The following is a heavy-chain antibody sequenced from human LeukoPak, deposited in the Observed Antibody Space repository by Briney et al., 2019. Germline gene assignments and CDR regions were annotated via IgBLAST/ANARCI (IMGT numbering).Heavy chain of an antibody. CDR1: GYTFNSHG. J-gene: IGHJ4*02. CDR3: ASAGLTYGSGSYFVY. D-gene: IGHD3-10*01. Sequence: ASVKVSCKASGYTFNSHGISWVRQAPGQGLEWMGWISTYHGNTNYAQKLQGRVTMTTDTSTSTAYMELRSLRSDDTALYYCASAGLTYGSGSYFVYWGQGTLVTVSS. V-gene: IGHV1-18*01. CDR2: ISTYHGNT.